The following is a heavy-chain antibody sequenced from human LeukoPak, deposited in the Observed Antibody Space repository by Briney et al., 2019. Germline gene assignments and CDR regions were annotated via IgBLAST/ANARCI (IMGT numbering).Heavy chain of an antibody. CDR3: ARDPSDYDYVWGSLDY. CDR1: GFTFSSYG. CDR2: IWYDGSNK. J-gene: IGHJ4*02. V-gene: IGHV3-33*01. Sequence: GGSLRLSCEASGFTFSSYGMHWVRQAPGKGLEWVAVIWYDGSNKYYADSVKGRFTISRDNSKNTLYLQMNSLRAEDTAVYYCARDPSDYDYVWGSLDYWGQGTLVTVST. D-gene: IGHD3-16*01.